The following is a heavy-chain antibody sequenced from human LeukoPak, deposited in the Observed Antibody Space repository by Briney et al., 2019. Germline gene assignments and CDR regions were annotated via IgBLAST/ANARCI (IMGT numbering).Heavy chain of an antibody. J-gene: IGHJ6*03. CDR1: GFTFSSYW. V-gene: IGHV3-7*01. CDR2: IKQDGSEK. D-gene: IGHD3-10*01. CDR3: ARGAVRGMTTYYYYYMDV. Sequence: QPGGSLRLSCAASGFTFSSYWMSWVRQAPGKGLEWVANIKQDGSEKYYVDSVKGRFTISRDNAKNSLYLQMNSLRAEDTAVYYCARGAVRGMTTYYYYYMDVWGKGTTVTISS.